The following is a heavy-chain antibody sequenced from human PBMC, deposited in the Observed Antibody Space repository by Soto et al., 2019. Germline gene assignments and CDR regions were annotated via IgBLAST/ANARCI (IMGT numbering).Heavy chain of an antibody. CDR3: ARGPVESVAAGEHYYYGMDV. V-gene: IGHV1-69*06. Sequence: QVQLVQSGAEVKKPGSSVKVSCKASGGTFSSYAISWVRQAPGQGLEWMGGIIPIFDTANYAQKFQDRVTITADKSTSTAYMELSSLRSEDTAVYYCARGPVESVAAGEHYYYGMDVWGQGTTVTVSS. D-gene: IGHD6-13*01. CDR2: IIPIFDTA. J-gene: IGHJ6*02. CDR1: GGTFSSYA.